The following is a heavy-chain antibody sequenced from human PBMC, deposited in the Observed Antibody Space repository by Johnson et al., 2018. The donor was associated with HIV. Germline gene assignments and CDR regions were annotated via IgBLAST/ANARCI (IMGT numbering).Heavy chain of an antibody. Sequence: VQLVESGGGVVRPAGSLRLSCAASGFTFDDYAMHWVRQAPGKGLEWVSGISWNSGSIGYADSVNGRFTISRDNAKNSLYLQMNSLRAEDTALYYCAKGVWGSHSIDAFDIWGQGTMVTVSS. CDR1: GFTFDDYA. J-gene: IGHJ3*02. CDR3: AKGVWGSHSIDAFDI. CDR2: ISWNSGSI. D-gene: IGHD3-16*01. V-gene: IGHV3-9*01.